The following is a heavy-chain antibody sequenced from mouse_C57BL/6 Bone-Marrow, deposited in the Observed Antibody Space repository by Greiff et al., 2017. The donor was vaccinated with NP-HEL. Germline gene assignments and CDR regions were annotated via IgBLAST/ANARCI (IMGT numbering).Heavy chain of an antibody. J-gene: IGHJ1*03. CDR1: GFNIKDYY. D-gene: IGHD1-1*01. CDR2: IDPEDGET. V-gene: IGHV14-2*01. CDR3: ARGDYYGSYWYFDV. Sequence: EVKLMESGAELVKPGASVKLSCTASGFNIKDYYMHWVKQRTEQGLEWIGRIDPEDGETKYAPKFQGKATLTADTSSNTAYLQLRSLTSEDTAVYYCARGDYYGSYWYFDVWGTGTTVTVSS.